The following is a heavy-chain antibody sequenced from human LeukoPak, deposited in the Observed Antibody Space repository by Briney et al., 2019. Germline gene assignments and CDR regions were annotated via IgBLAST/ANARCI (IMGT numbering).Heavy chain of an antibody. V-gene: IGHV4-4*07. D-gene: IGHD3-22*01. CDR2: IYTSGST. CDR1: GGSISSYY. Sequence: PSETLSLTCTVSGGSISSYYWSWIRQPAGKGLEWIGRIYTSGSTNYNPSLKSRVTMSVDTSKNQFSLKLSSVTAADTAVYYCARDINQYYYDSRCYYSGRYFDPWGKGTLVTVSS. CDR3: ARDINQYYYDSRCYYSGRYFDP. J-gene: IGHJ5*02.